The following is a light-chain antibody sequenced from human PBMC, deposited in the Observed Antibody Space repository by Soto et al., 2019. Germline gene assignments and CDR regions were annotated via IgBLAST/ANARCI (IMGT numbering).Light chain of an antibody. V-gene: IGKV3-15*01. CDR1: QSVSSH. CDR3: QQYDIWPWT. J-gene: IGKJ1*01. Sequence: ILLTQSPAALSVSQGERAPLSCRASQSVSSHLAWYQQKPGQAPRVLIYGASTRATGSPARFSGSGSGTEFTLTISSLQSEDFVVYFCQQYDIWPWTFGQGTKVDIK. CDR2: GAS.